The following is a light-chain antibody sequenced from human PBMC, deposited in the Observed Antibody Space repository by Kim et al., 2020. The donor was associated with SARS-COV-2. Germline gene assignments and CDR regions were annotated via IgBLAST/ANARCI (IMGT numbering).Light chain of an antibody. CDR3: QQRSNWWT. Sequence: EIVLTQSPATLSLSPGERATLSCRASQSVSRYLAWYQHKPGQAPRLLIYDASNRATGIPARFSGSGSGTDFTLTISSLEPEDFAVYYCQQRSNWWTFGQGTKLEI. CDR2: DAS. CDR1: QSVSRY. J-gene: IGKJ1*01. V-gene: IGKV3-11*01.